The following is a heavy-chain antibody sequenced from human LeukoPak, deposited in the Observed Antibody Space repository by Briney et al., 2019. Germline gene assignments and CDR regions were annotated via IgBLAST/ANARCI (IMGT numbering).Heavy chain of an antibody. J-gene: IGHJ4*02. V-gene: IGHV1-8*02. D-gene: IGHD2-15*01. CDR1: GYTFTSYD. Sequence: ASVKVSCKASGYTFTSYDIHWVRQATGQGLEWLGWMNPNSGTTAYAQKFQGRVTMTRDMSTSTVYMELSSLRSEDTAVYYCARDPPYPPHCSGGSCYDNYFDYWGQGTLVTVSS. CDR3: ARDPPYPPHCSGGSCYDNYFDY. CDR2: MNPNSGTT.